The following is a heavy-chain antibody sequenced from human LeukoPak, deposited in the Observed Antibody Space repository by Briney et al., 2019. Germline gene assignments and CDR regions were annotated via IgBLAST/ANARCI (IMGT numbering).Heavy chain of an antibody. V-gene: IGHV3-23*01. J-gene: IGHJ6*02. CDR2: ISGSGGST. CDR3: AKDPGVPRIQLWSNYYYYYGMDV. Sequence: GSLRLSCAASGFTFSSYAMSWVRQAPGKGLEWVSAISGSGGSTYYADSVKGRFTISRDNSKNTLYLQMNSLRAEDTAVYYCAKDPGVPRIQLWSNYYYYYGMDVWGQGITVTVSS. D-gene: IGHD5-18*01. CDR1: GFTFSSYA.